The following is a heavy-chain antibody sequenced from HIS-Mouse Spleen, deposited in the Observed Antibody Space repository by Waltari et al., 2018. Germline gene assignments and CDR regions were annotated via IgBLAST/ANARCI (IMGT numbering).Heavy chain of an antibody. Sequence: QVTLRESGPALVKPTQTLTLTCTFSGFSLSTSGMCVSWIRQPPGQALEWLARIDWDDDKYYRTSLETRLTIYKSTYKNQVVLTMTNMHPVDTATYYCARIAEGYSSGWYAFDYWGQGTLVTVSS. CDR3: ARIAEGYSSGWYAFDY. V-gene: IGHV2-70*15. CDR1: GFSLSTSGMC. D-gene: IGHD6-19*01. CDR2: IDWDDDK. J-gene: IGHJ4*02.